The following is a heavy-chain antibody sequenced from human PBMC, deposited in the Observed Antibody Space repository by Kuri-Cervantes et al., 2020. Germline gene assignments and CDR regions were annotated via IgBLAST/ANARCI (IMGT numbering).Heavy chain of an antibody. D-gene: IGHD6-19*01. CDR1: GFTFSSYE. J-gene: IGHJ4*02. Sequence: GGSLRLSCAASGFTFSSYEMNWVRQAPGKGLEWVSYISSSGSTIYYADSVKGRFTISRDNAKNSLYLQMNSLRAEDTAVYYCARDYGVYSSGRIDYWGQGTLVTVSS. CDR2: ISSSGSTI. V-gene: IGHV3-48*03. CDR3: ARDYGVYSSGRIDY.